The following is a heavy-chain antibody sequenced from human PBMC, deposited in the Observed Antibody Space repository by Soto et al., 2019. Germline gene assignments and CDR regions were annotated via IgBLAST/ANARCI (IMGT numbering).Heavy chain of an antibody. CDR2: ISAYEGNT. CDR1: GYTFTSYG. Sequence: ASVKVSCKAFGYTFTSYGISWVRQAPGQGLEWMGWISAYEGNTNYAQKLQGRVTMTTDTSTSTAYMELRSLRSDDTAVYYCARDTNHEDFFEYWGQGTLVTVSS. D-gene: IGHD2-8*01. CDR3: ARDTNHEDFFEY. J-gene: IGHJ4*02. V-gene: IGHV1-18*04.